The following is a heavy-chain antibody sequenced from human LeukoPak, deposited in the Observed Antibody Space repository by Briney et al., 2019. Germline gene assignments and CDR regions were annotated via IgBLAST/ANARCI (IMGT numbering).Heavy chain of an antibody. CDR2: ISSSSSYT. CDR3: AREAWGTVTDY. Sequence: PGGSLRLSCAASEFTFSSYSMNWVRQAPGKGLEWVSYISSSSSYTNYADSVKGRFTISRDNAKNSLYLQMNSLRAEDTAVYYCAREAWGTVTDYWGLGTLVTVSS. J-gene: IGHJ4*02. D-gene: IGHD4-17*01. CDR1: EFTFSSYS. V-gene: IGHV3-21*05.